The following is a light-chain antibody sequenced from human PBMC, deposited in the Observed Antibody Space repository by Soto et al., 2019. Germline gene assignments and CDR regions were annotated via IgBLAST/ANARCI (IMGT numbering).Light chain of an antibody. CDR2: GAS. V-gene: IGKV3-15*01. CDR1: QSVSSN. Sequence: EIVMTQSPVTLSVSTGERATLSCRASQSVSSNLAWYQQKPGQAPRLLIYGASTRATGIPARLSGSGSGTEFTLTISSLQSEDFAVYYCQQHDKWPFTFGQGNKLDIK. J-gene: IGKJ2*01. CDR3: QQHDKWPFT.